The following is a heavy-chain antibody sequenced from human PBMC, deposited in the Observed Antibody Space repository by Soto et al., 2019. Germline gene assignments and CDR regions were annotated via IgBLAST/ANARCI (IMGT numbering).Heavy chain of an antibody. J-gene: IGHJ5*02. V-gene: IGHV4-31*03. D-gene: IGHD6-19*01. CDR3: ARMYSSGSGWFHP. Sequence: SETLSLTCFVSGYSITAGGYYWSWIRHHPGKGLEWIGSFYSSGSIIYNPSLRSRVSISGDTSSIQFSMSLTSVTAADTARYYCARMYSSGSGWFHPWGQGTLVTVSS. CDR2: FYSSGSI. CDR1: GYSITAGGYY.